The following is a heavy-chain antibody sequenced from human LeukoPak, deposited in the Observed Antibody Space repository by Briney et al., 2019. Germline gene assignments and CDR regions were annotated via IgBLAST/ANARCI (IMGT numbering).Heavy chain of an antibody. J-gene: IGHJ6*03. Sequence: PSETLSLTCTVSGGSISSSSYYWGWIRQPPGKGLEWIGSIYYSGSTYYNPSLKSRVTISVDTSKNQFSLKLSSVTAADTAVYYCARNRRYYGSGSYYNAPFYYYYYMDVWGKGTTVTISS. CDR2: IYYSGST. CDR3: ARNRRYYGSGSYYNAPFYYYYYMDV. V-gene: IGHV4-39*07. CDR1: GGSISSSSYY. D-gene: IGHD3-10*01.